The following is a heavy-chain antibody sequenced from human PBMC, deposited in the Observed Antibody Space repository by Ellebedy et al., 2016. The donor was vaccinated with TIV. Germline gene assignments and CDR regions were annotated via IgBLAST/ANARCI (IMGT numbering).Heavy chain of an antibody. D-gene: IGHD2-21*01. J-gene: IGHJ4*02. Sequence: SETLSLTCSVSGGPITTYYWSWVRQPAGQGLEWIGRMYTSGGTHYNPSLGSRVSMSADTSRNQVSLRLTAVTAADTAVYYCVSDLGDLRSKWGQGTLVTVSS. CDR1: GGPITTYY. CDR2: MYTSGGT. V-gene: IGHV4-4*07. CDR3: VSDLGDLRSK.